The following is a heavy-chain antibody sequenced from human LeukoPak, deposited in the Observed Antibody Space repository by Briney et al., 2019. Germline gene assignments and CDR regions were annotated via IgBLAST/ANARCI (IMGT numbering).Heavy chain of an antibody. CDR1: GFTVSSNY. CDR2: IYSGGST. V-gene: IGHV3-53*01. Sequence: GGSLRLSCAASGFTVSSNYMSWVRQAPGKGLEWVSVIYSGGSTYYADSVKGRFTISRDNAKNSLFLQMNSLRAEDTAVYYCARIELWRQGYWGQGTLVTVSS. J-gene: IGHJ4*02. D-gene: IGHD3-10*01. CDR3: ARIELWRQGY.